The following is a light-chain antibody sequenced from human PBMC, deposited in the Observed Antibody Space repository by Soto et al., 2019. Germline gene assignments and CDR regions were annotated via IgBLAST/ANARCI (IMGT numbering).Light chain of an antibody. J-gene: IGKJ1*01. CDR1: QSVSSN. CDR3: QQYNNWPRT. Sequence: EIVMTQSPATLSVSPGERATLSCRASQSVSSNFAWYPQKPGQAPRPLIYGASNRATGIPARFRGSGSGTEFTLTISSLQSEDFAVYYCQQYNNWPRTFGQGTRWIS. CDR2: GAS. V-gene: IGKV3-15*01.